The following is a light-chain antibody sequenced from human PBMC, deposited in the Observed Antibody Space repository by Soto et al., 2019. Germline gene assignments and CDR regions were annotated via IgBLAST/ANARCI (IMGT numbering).Light chain of an antibody. J-gene: IGLJ2*01. CDR2: EVV. CDR1: INDVGGYNY. Sequence: QSALTQPPSASGSPGQSVTISCTGTINDVGGYNYDSWYQHYPGEAPKLMIYEVVKRPSGVPDRFSGSKSGNTASLTVSGLQAEDEADYYCCSYAGHTNVLFGGGTKLTVL. V-gene: IGLV2-8*01. CDR3: CSYAGHTNVL.